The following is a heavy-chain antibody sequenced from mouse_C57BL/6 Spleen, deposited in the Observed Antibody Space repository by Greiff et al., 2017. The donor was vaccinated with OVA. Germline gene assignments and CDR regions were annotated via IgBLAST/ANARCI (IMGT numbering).Heavy chain of an antibody. J-gene: IGHJ2*01. Sequence: QVQLKQSGAELVRPGASVKLSCKASGYTFTDYYINWVKQRPGQGLEWIARIYPGSGNTYYNEKFKGKATLTAEKSSSTAYMQLSSLTSEDSAVYVCARGDLGDFDYWGQGTTLTVSS. D-gene: IGHD4-1*01. CDR1: GYTFTDYY. CDR3: ARGDLGDFDY. CDR2: IYPGSGNT. V-gene: IGHV1-76*01.